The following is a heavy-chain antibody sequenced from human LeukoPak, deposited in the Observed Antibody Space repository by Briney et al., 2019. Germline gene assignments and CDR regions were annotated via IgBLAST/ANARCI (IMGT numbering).Heavy chain of an antibody. CDR1: GGSFSGYY. J-gene: IGHJ4*02. V-gene: IGHV4-34*01. CDR2: INHSGST. CDR3: ARGGIQLWSNHDY. Sequence: PSETLSLTCAVYGGSFSGYYWSWIRQPPGKGLEWIGEINHSGSTNYNPSLKSRVTISVDTSKSQFSLKLSSVTAADTAVYYCARGGIQLWSNHDYWGQGTLVTVSS. D-gene: IGHD5-18*01.